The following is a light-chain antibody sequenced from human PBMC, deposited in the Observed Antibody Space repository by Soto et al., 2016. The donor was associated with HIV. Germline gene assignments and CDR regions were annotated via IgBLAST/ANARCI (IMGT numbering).Light chain of an antibody. Sequence: IVLTQTPLSLSVAPGQPAFISCRSSQSLLHSTGYNYLDWYLQKPGQSPQLLIYLGSNRASGVPDRFSGSGSGTNFTLKISRVEAEDVGVYYCMQGLQTPTFGGGTKVEIK. CDR1: QSLLHSTGYNY. CDR3: MQGLQTPT. CDR2: LGS. J-gene: IGKJ4*01. V-gene: IGKV2-28*01.